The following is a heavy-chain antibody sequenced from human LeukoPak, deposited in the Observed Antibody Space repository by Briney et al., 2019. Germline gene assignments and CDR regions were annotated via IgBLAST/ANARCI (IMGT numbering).Heavy chain of an antibody. D-gene: IGHD3-22*01. J-gene: IGHJ3*01. CDR3: AKDLRSQGYYYDSSGYYLDAFDV. Sequence: GGSLRLSCAASGFTFSSYGMSWVRQAPGKGLEWVSAISGSGGSTYYADSVKGRFTISRDNSKNTLYLQMNSLRAEDTAVYYCAKDLRSQGYYYDSSGYYLDAFDVWGQGTMVTVSS. CDR1: GFTFSSYG. V-gene: IGHV3-23*01. CDR2: ISGSGGST.